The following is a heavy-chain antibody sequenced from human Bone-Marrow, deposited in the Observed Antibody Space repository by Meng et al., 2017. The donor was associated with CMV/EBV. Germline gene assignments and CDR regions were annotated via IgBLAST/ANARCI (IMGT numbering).Heavy chain of an antibody. J-gene: IGHJ4*02. V-gene: IGHV3-30*03. Sequence: LRLSCAVSGLTFSTYNIHGVRQAPGKGLEWVAVILSDGSSKYYEDSVKGRFTISRDNSKNTVYLQMNSLRAEDTAIYYCAILRTATDYWGQGTLVTVSS. D-gene: IGHD2-21*02. CDR2: ILSDGSSK. CDR1: GLTFSTYN. CDR3: AILRTATDY.